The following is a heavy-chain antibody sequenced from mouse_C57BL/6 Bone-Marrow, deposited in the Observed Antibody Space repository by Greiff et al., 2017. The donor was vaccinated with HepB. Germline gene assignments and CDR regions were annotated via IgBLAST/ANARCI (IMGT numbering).Heavy chain of an antibody. V-gene: IGHV5-2*01. Sequence: EVKVIESGGGLVQPGESLKLSCESNEYEFPSHDMSWVRKTPEKRLELVAAINSDGGSTYYPDTMERRFIISRDNTKKTLYLQMSSLRSEDTALYYCARQVYYSNSPFDYWGQGTTLTVSS. CDR1: EYEFPSHD. J-gene: IGHJ2*01. D-gene: IGHD2-5*01. CDR3: ARQVYYSNSPFDY. CDR2: INSDGGST.